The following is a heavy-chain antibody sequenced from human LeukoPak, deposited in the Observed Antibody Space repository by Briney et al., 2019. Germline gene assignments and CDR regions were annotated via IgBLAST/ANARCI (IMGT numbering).Heavy chain of an antibody. D-gene: IGHD3-16*01. V-gene: IGHV4-59*01. Sequence: SETLSLTCTVSGGSISSYYWSWIRQPPGKGLEWIGYIYYSGSTNYNPSLKSRVTISVDTSKNQFSLKLSSVTAADTAVYYCASLGEAGNFDYWGQGTLVTVSS. CDR1: GGSISSYY. CDR3: ASLGEAGNFDY. J-gene: IGHJ4*02. CDR2: IYYSGST.